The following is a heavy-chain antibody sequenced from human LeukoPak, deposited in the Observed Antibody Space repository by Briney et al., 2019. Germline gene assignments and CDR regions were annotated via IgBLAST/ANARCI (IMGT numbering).Heavy chain of an antibody. D-gene: IGHD3-3*01. CDR1: GFTFNNHA. J-gene: IGHJ5*02. CDR3: AKDILPYYYGPSVYYFAP. V-gene: IGHV3-23*01. Sequence: GGSLRLSCAASGFTFNNHAMTWVRQAPGKGLEWVSVITGSGDGRYYADSVKGRFTISRDNSKNTLHLQMNSLRAEDTALYYCAKDILPYYYGPSVYYFAPWGRGTLVAVSS. CDR2: ITGSGDGR.